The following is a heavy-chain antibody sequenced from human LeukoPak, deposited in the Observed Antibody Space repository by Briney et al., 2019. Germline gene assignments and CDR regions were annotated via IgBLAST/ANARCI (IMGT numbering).Heavy chain of an antibody. CDR2: ISGSGGST. J-gene: IGHJ4*02. Sequence: GGSLRLSCAASGFTFSSYAMSWVRQAPGKGLEWVSAISGSGGSTYYADSVKGRFTISRDNTKNTLYLQMNSLRAEDTAVYYCAKTYGDGTTVDYWGQGTLVTVSS. CDR3: AKTYGDGTTVDY. CDR1: GFTFSSYA. V-gene: IGHV3-23*01. D-gene: IGHD4-17*01.